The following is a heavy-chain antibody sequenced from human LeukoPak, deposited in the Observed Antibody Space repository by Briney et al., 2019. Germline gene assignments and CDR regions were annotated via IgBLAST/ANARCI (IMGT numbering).Heavy chain of an antibody. Sequence: PSETLSLTCTVSGASLSRDTYFWGWIRQSPEKGLEWIGSIDSSGTTHYNSSLKSRVVISVDTSRNEVSLNLTSVTSADTAVYYCARHRYIQFWLYWGQGTQVIVSS. J-gene: IGHJ4*02. CDR3: ARHRYIQFWLY. CDR1: GASLSRDTYF. V-gene: IGHV4-39*01. D-gene: IGHD4-11*01. CDR2: IDSSGTT.